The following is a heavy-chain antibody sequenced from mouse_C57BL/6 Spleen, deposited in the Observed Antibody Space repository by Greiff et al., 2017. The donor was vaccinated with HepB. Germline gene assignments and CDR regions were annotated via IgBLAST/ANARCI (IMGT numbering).Heavy chain of an antibody. V-gene: IGHV1-59*01. Sequence: QVQLQQPGAELVRPGTSVKLSCKASGYTFTSYWLHWVKQRPGQGLEWIGVIDPSDSYTNYNQKFKGKATLTVDTSSSTAYMQLSSLTSEDSAVYYCVSEVIITTVERFAYWGQGTLVTVSA. J-gene: IGHJ3*01. CDR2: IDPSDSYT. CDR3: VSEVIITTVERFAY. D-gene: IGHD1-1*01. CDR1: GYTFTSYW.